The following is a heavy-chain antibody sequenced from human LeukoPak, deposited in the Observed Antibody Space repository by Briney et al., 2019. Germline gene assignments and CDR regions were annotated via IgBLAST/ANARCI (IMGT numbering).Heavy chain of an antibody. Sequence: LETLSLTCTVFGGSTTTYSWSWVRQPAGRGLGWIGRFYSSGSTDYNPSLKSRVTMSEDTSKNQVSLKLSSVTAADTAIYYCARDFSSKNWFDTWGQGTLVTVSS. D-gene: IGHD2/OR15-2a*01. CDR1: GGSTTTYS. CDR2: FYSSGST. V-gene: IGHV4-4*07. J-gene: IGHJ5*02. CDR3: ARDFSSKNWFDT.